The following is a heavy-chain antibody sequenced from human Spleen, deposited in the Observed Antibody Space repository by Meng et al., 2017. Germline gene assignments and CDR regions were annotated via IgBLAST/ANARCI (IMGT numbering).Heavy chain of an antibody. CDR2: INHSGST. V-gene: IGHV4-34*02. Sequence: QVEPRTRGGGQVKLSETLSLPCAFHGGSFSGYYWSWIRQPPGKGLEWIGEINHSGSTNYNPSLKSRVTISVDTSKNQFSLNLSSVTAADTAVYYCARGPTTMAHDFDYWGQGTLVTVSS. CDR1: GGSFSGYY. CDR3: ARGPTTMAHDFDY. J-gene: IGHJ4*02. D-gene: IGHD4-11*01.